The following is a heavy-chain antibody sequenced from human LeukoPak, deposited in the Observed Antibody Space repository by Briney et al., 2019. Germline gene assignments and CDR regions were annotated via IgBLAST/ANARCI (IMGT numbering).Heavy chain of an antibody. D-gene: IGHD6-13*01. CDR1: GFTFSNYA. CDR2: ISANGGGT. CDR3: AKGSSPFDY. V-gene: IGHV3-23*01. J-gene: IGHJ4*02. Sequence: GGSLRLSCAASGFTFSNYAMSWVRQAPGKGLEWVSAISANGGGTYYADSVKGRFTISRDNSKNTLYLRMNSLRAEDTAVYYCAKGSSPFDYWGQGTLVTVPS.